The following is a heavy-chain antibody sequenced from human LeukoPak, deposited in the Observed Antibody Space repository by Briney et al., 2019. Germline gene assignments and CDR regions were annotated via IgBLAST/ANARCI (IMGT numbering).Heavy chain of an antibody. J-gene: IGHJ3*02. D-gene: IGHD1-26*01. CDR1: GFTFSSYG. V-gene: IGHV3-30*02. Sequence: PGGSLRLSCAASGFTFSSYGMHWVRQAPGKGLEWVAFIRYDGSNKYYADSVKGRFTISRDNSKNTLYLQMNSLRAEDTAVYYCARDVIVGATSRDAFDIWGQGTMVTVSS. CDR2: IRYDGSNK. CDR3: ARDVIVGATSRDAFDI.